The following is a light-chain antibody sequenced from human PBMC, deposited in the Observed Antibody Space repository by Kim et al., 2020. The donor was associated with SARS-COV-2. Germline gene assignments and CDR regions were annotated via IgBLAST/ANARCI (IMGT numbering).Light chain of an antibody. CDR1: SLRSYY. V-gene: IGLV3-19*01. J-gene: IGLJ2*01. CDR3: NSRDSNDYVV. Sequence: VALGQTVRITCQGDSLRSYYATWYQQKPGQAPKVVIYGKDTRPSGVPDRFSGSTSGNTAYLTIPGTQAGDEADYYCNSRDSNDYVVFGGGTKVTVL. CDR2: GKD.